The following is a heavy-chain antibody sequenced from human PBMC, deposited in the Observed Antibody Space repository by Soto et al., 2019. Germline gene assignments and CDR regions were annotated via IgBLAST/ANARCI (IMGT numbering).Heavy chain of an antibody. V-gene: IGHV3-33*01. CDR1: GFTFSSYG. J-gene: IGHJ4*02. CDR3: ARDSHSSGWYGDFDY. CDR2: IWYDGSNK. D-gene: IGHD6-19*01. Sequence: ESGGGVVQPGRSLRLSCAASGFTFSSYGMHWVRQAPGKGLEWVAVIWYDGSNKYYADSVKGRFTISRDNSKNTLYLQMNSLRAEDTAVYYCARDSHSSGWYGDFDYWGQGTLVTVSS.